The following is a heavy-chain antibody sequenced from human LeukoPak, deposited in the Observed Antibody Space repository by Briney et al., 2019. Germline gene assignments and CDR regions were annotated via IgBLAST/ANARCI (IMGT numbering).Heavy chain of an antibody. CDR3: AKAGKGYSSSWGAFDI. Sequence: GGSLRLSCAASGFTFSSYAMSWVRQAPGKGLEWVSAISGSGGSIYYADSVKGRFTISRDNSKNTLYLQMNSLRAEDTAVYYCAKAGKGYSSSWGAFDIWGQGTMVTVSS. J-gene: IGHJ3*02. CDR1: GFTFSSYA. D-gene: IGHD6-13*01. CDR2: ISGSGGSI. V-gene: IGHV3-23*01.